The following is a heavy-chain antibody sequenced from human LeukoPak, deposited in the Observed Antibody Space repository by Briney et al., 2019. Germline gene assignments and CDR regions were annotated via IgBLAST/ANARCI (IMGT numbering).Heavy chain of an antibody. CDR2: IIPIFGTA. D-gene: IGHD3-3*01. J-gene: IGHJ4*02. CDR3: ARAPYYDFWSGYSYFDY. V-gene: IGHV1-69*13. Sequence: SVKVSCKASGVTFSSYAISWVRQAPGQGLEWMGGIIPIFGTANYAQKFQGRVTITADESTSTAYMELSSLRSEDTAVYYCARAPYYDFWSGYSYFDYWGQGTLVTVSS. CDR1: GVTFSSYA.